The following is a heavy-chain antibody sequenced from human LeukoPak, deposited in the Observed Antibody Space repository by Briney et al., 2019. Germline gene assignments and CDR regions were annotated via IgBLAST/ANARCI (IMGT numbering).Heavy chain of an antibody. J-gene: IGHJ4*02. D-gene: IGHD6-19*01. CDR3: ARLETGYSSGWYSLLPDY. V-gene: IGHV4-34*01. CDR1: GGSFSGYY. CDR2: INHSGST. Sequence: SETLSLTCAVYGGSFSGYYWSWIRQPPGKGPEWIGEINHSGSTNYNPSLKSRVTISVDTSKNQFSLKLSSVTAADTAVYYCARLETGYSSGWYSLLPDYWGQGTLVTVSS.